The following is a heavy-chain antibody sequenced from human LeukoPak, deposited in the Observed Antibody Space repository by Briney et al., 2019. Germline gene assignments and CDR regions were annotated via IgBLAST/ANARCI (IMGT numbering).Heavy chain of an antibody. CDR3: ARDDYGDYGGFDY. CDR1: GGSISSYY. V-gene: IGHV4-59*01. J-gene: IGHJ4*02. D-gene: IGHD4-17*01. Sequence: PSETLSLTCPVSGGSISSYYWSWVRQPPGKGLEWIGYIYYSGSTNYNTSLKSRVTISVDTSKNQFSLKLSSVTAADTAVYYCARDDYGDYGGFDYWGQGTLVTVSS. CDR2: IYYSGST.